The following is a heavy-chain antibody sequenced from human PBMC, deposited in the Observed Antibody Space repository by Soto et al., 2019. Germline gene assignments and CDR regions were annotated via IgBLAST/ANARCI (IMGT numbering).Heavy chain of an antibody. CDR2: VSGSGVGT. CDR3: ARAIGPTLFDY. V-gene: IGHV3-23*01. D-gene: IGHD3-22*01. J-gene: IGHJ4*02. CDR1: GFTFSQYA. Sequence: PGGSLRLSCAASGFTFSQYAMSWVRQAPGKGLEWVSAVSGSGVGTYHADSVKGRFTISRENAKNSLYLQMNSLRAGDTAIYFCARAIGPTLFDYWGQGTLVTVSS.